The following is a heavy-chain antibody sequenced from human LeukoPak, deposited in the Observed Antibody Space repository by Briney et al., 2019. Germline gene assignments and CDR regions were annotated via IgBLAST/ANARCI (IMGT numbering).Heavy chain of an antibody. D-gene: IGHD6-6*01. CDR2: IIPIFGTE. CDR3: ARDENSTSFRNNYFSMDV. CDR1: GGTFSSYA. Sequence: ASVKVSCKASGGTFSSYAVSWVRQAPGQGLECMGGIIPIFGTENYAQNFQGRLTLTADESTSTAYMELSSLRSEDTAVYYCARDENSTSFRNNYFSMDVWGKGTTVTVSS. J-gene: IGHJ6*03. V-gene: IGHV1-69*01.